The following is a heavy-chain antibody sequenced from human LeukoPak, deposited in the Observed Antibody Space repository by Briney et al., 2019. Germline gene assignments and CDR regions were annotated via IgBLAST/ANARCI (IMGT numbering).Heavy chain of an antibody. D-gene: IGHD3-10*01. CDR1: GYTFTSYY. CDR2: INTSGGRT. J-gene: IGHJ4*02. CDR3: ARVHSAHGSGSYRFSFDY. V-gene: IGHV1-46*01. Sequence: GASVSVSCTASGYTFTSYYMHWVRPAPGQGLGRVGIINTSGGRTSNAQKFQGRVTMSRDTSTSTVYMELSSLRSEDTAVYYCARVHSAHGSGSYRFSFDYWGQGTLVTVSS.